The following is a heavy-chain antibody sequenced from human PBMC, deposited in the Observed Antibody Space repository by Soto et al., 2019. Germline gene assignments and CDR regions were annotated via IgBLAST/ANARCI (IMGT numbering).Heavy chain of an antibody. D-gene: IGHD1-26*01. J-gene: IGHJ4*02. CDR2: TYAGDSDN. Sequence: EALKISCRGFGNSVTRLWNALVRQVPGKGLEWMGITYAGDSDNRYSPSFQGQVTISADKSISTAHLQCSSLKASETVLYYCERTAEEQEWDYWGQGTLVTASS. CDR3: ERTAEEQEWDY. CDR1: GNSVTRLW. V-gene: IGHV5-51*01.